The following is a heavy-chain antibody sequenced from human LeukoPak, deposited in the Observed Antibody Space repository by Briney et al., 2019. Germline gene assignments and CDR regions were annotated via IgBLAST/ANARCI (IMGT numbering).Heavy chain of an antibody. Sequence: GGSLRLSCAASGFTFGNYAMTWVRQAPGKGLECVSDISGSGGTTYYADSVKGRFTISRDNSKNTLYLQMNSLTAEDTAVYYCAKTLWGGFDYWGQGILVTVSS. CDR2: ISGSGGTT. CDR1: GFTFGNYA. CDR3: AKTLWGGFDY. D-gene: IGHD2-21*01. J-gene: IGHJ4*02. V-gene: IGHV3-23*01.